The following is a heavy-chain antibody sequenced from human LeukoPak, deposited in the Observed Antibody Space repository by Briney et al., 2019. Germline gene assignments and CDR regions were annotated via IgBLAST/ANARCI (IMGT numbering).Heavy chain of an antibody. V-gene: IGHV5-51*01. CDR2: IYPGDSDT. Sequence: GESLKISCKGSGYSFTTYWIAWVRQMPGKGLEWLGIIYPGDSDTRYSPSFQGQVTISADKSISTAFLQWSSLKASDTAMYYCARQQVAYYYYYGMDVWGKGTTVTVSS. D-gene: IGHD2-15*01. CDR1: GYSFTTYW. J-gene: IGHJ6*04. CDR3: ARQQVAYYYYYGMDV.